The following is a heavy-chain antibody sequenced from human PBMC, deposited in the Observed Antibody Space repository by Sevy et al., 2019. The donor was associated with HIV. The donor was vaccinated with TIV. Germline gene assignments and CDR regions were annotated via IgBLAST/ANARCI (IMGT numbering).Heavy chain of an antibody. D-gene: IGHD6-25*01. V-gene: IGHV3-49*03. CDR2: IRSKAYGGTT. J-gene: IGHJ6*03. CDR3: TKDSATSHYYYYYMDV. Sequence: GGSLRLSCTASGFAFGDYGLSWFRQAPGKGLEWLGCIRSKAYGGTTEYAASVKGRFTISRDDSKSIAYLQMNSLKIADTAVYYCTKDSATSHYYYYYMDVWGKGTTVTVSS. CDR1: GFAFGDYG.